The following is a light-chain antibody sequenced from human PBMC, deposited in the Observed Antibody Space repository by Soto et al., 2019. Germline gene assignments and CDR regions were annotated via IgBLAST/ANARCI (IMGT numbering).Light chain of an antibody. CDR1: SSDVGSYNL. V-gene: IGLV2-23*02. J-gene: IGLJ1*01. Sequence: QSALTQPASVSGSPGQSITISCTGTSSDVGSYNLVSWYQQHPGKAPKLMIYEVSKRPSGVSNRFSGSKSGNTASLTISGLQAEDEADYCCCSYAGSSTLYVFGTGTKVTVL. CDR3: CSYAGSSTLYV. CDR2: EVS.